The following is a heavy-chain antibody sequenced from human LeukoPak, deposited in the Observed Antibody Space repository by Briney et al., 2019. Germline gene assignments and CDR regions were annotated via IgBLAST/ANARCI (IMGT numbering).Heavy chain of an antibody. D-gene: IGHD5-24*01. CDR2: IIPIFGTA. CDR1: GGTFSSDA. CDR3: ARDHAGMARRGAFDI. V-gene: IGHV1-69*06. J-gene: IGHJ3*02. Sequence: ASVKVSCKASGGTFSSDAISCVRQAPGQGLEWMGGIIPIFGTANYAQKFQGRVTITADKSTSTAYMELSSLRSEDTAVYYCARDHAGMARRGAFDIWGQGTMVTVSS.